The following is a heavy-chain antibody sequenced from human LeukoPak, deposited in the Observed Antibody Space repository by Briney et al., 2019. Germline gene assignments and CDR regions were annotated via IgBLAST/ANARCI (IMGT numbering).Heavy chain of an antibody. CDR1: GGSVNSDTYF. CDR3: ARSWHYYDSSAYSHYFDY. CDR2: MNSIKGT. J-gene: IGHJ4*02. Sequence: SETLSLTCTVSGGSVNSDTYFWAWIRQPPGKGLEWIANMNSIKGTSYDPSLESRVTVSVDPSKNQFSLKLSSVTAADTAVYYCARSWHYYDSSAYSHYFDYWGQGAQVTVSS. V-gene: IGHV4-39*07. D-gene: IGHD3-22*01.